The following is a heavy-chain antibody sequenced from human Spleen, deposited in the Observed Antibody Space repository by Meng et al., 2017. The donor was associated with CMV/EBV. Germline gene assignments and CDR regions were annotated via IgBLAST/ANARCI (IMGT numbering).Heavy chain of an antibody. CDR1: GFTFSSYG. V-gene: IGHV3-30*02. D-gene: IGHD3-3*01. CDR2: IRYDGSNK. CDR3: AKDRGLRFPNWFDP. Sequence: QVQLVESGXGVVQPGGSLGLSCAASGFTFSSYGMHWVRQAPGKGLEWVAFIRYDGSNKYYADSVKGRFTISRDNSKNTLYLQMNSLRAEDTAVYYCAKDRGLRFPNWFDPWGQGTLVTVSS. J-gene: IGHJ5*02.